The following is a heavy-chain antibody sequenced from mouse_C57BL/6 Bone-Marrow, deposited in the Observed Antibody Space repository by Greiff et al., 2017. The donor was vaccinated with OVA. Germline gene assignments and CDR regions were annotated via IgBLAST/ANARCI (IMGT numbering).Heavy chain of an antibody. CDR3: ASHYYGSSYGY. J-gene: IGHJ2*01. Sequence: VQLQEPGAELVKPGASVKMSCKASGYTFTSYWITWVKQRPGQGLEWIGDIYPGSGSTNYNEKFKSKATLTVDTSSSTAYLQLSSLTSEDSAVYYCASHYYGSSYGYWGQGTTLTVSS. V-gene: IGHV1-55*01. CDR1: GYTFTSYW. CDR2: IYPGSGST. D-gene: IGHD1-1*01.